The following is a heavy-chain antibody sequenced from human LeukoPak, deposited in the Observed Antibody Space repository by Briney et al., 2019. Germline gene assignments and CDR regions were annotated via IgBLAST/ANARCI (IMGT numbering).Heavy chain of an antibody. CDR2: IYYSGST. V-gene: IGHV4-59*01. CDR1: GGSISSYY. D-gene: IGHD4-23*01. Sequence: SETLSLTCTVSGGSISSYYWSWIRQPPGKGLEWIGYIYYSGSTNYNPSLKSRVTISVDTSKNQFSLKLSSVTAADTAVYYCARVRTIDYGGNPCWMDVWGKGTTVTVSS. CDR3: ARVRTIDYGGNPCWMDV. J-gene: IGHJ6*04.